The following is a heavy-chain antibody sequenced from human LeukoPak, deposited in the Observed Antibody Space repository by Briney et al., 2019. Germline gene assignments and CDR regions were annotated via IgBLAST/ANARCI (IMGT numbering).Heavy chain of an antibody. CDR3: EKGEGGVVRGVITTYYYGLDV. D-gene: IGHD3-10*01. Sequence: GGSLRLSCAASGFTFTNYALSWVRQAPGKGLEWVSAISGSGGSTYYADSVKGRFTISRDTSKNTLYLQMNSLRAEDTAVYYCEKGEGGVVRGVITTYYYGLDVWGQGTTVTVSS. V-gene: IGHV3-23*01. CDR1: GFTFTNYA. CDR2: ISGSGGST. J-gene: IGHJ6*02.